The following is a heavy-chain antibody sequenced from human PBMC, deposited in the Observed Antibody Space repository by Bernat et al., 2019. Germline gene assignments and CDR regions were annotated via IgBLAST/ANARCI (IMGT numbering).Heavy chain of an antibody. CDR1: GFTFNNYA. CDR2: ISHDESNK. J-gene: IGHJ2*01. CDR3: ARGEAYDNSGYYYDPHWFCDL. Sequence: QVQVVESGGGVVQPGRSLRLSCAASGFTFNNYAMHWVRQAPGKGLEWVAVISHDESNKYYADFMKGRFTISRDNSKNTLYLQMNNLRVEDTAVYYCARGEAYDNSGYYYDPHWFCDLWGRGTLVTVSS. V-gene: IGHV3-30-3*01. D-gene: IGHD3-22*01.